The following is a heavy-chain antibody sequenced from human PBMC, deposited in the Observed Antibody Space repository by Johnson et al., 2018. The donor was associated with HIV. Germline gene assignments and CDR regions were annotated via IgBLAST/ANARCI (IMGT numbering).Heavy chain of an antibody. CDR3: TTDYRLTVVTRSDAFDI. J-gene: IGHJ3*02. CDR1: GFTFSNAW. Sequence: VQLVESGGGLVQPGGSLRLSCAASGFTFSNAWMSWVRQAPGKGLEWVGFIRSKAYGGTTEYAASVKGRFTISRDNSKNTLYLQMNSLKTEDTAVYYCTTDYRLTVVTRSDAFDIWGQGTMVTVSS. V-gene: IGHV3-15*01. D-gene: IGHD4-23*01. CDR2: IRSKAYGGTT.